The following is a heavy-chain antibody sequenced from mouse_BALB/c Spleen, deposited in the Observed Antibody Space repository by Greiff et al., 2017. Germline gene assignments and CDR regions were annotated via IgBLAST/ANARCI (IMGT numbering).Heavy chain of an antibody. D-gene: IGHD1-2*01. CDR2: IRLKSNNYAT. V-gene: IGHV6-6*02. CDR3: TRLFTTAFAY. J-gene: IGHJ3*01. Sequence: EVKLEESGGGLVQPGGSMKLSCVASGFTFSNYWMNWVRQSPEKGLEWVAEIRLKSNNYATHYAESVKGRFTISRDDSKSSVYLQMNNLRAEDTGIYYCTRLFTTAFAYWGQGTLVTVSA. CDR1: GFTFSNYW.